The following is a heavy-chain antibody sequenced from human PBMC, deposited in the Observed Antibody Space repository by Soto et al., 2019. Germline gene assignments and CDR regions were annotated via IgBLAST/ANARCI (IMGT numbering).Heavy chain of an antibody. CDR3: ARSAARYCSGGSCYLDYYYGMDV. CDR2: IIPIFGTA. J-gene: IGHJ6*02. V-gene: IGHV1-69*01. D-gene: IGHD2-15*01. Sequence: QVQLVQSGAEVKKPGSSMKVSCKASGGTFSSYAISWVRQAPGQGLEWMGGIIPIFGTANYAQKFQGRVTITADESTSTAYMELSSLRSEDTAVYYCARSAARYCSGGSCYLDYYYGMDVWGQGTTVTVSS. CDR1: GGTFSSYA.